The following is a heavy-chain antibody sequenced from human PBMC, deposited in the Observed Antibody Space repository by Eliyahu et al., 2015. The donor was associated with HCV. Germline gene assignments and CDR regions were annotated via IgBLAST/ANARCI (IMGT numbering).Heavy chain of an antibody. CDR1: GYTFTSYY. V-gene: IGHV1-46*01. CDR2: INPSGGST. J-gene: IGHJ5*02. D-gene: IGHD3-9*01. CDR3: ARDGFPSNYDILTGYHPRGWFDP. Sequence: QVQLVQSGAEVKKPGASVKVSCKASGYTFTSYYMHWVRRAPGQGLEWMGIINPSGGSTSYAQKFQGRVTMTRDTSTSTVYMELSSLRSEDTAVYYCARDGFPSNYDILTGYHPRGWFDPWGQGTLVTVSS.